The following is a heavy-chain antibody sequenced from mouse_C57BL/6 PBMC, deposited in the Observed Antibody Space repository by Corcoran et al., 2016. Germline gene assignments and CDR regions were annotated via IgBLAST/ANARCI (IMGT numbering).Heavy chain of an antibody. Sequence: EVQLQQSGAELVRPGASVKLSCTASGFNIKDYYMHWVKQRPEQGLEWIGRIDPEDGDTEYAPKFQGKATMTADTSSNTAYLQLSSLTSEDTAVYYCTWITTVVEGYFDVWGTGTTVTVSS. CDR1: GFNIKDYY. J-gene: IGHJ1*03. CDR2: IDPEDGDT. CDR3: TWITTVVEGYFDV. V-gene: IGHV14-1*01. D-gene: IGHD1-1*01.